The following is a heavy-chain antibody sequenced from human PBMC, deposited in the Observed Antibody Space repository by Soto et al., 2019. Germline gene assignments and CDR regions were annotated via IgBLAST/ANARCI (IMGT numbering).Heavy chain of an antibody. D-gene: IGHD6-19*01. Sequence: GASVKVSCKASGYTFTSYGISCVRQAPGQGLEWMGWISAYNGNTSYAQKLQGRVTMTTDTSTSTAYMELRSLRSDDTAVYYCARSPVAGIDNWFDPWGQGTLVTVSS. V-gene: IGHV1-18*01. CDR2: ISAYNGNT. CDR1: GYTFTSYG. CDR3: ARSPVAGIDNWFDP. J-gene: IGHJ5*02.